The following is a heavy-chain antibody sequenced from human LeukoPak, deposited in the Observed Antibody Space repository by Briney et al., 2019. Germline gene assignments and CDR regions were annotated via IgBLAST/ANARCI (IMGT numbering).Heavy chain of an antibody. CDR2: ISSSGSTI. D-gene: IGHD6-19*01. Sequence: GGSLRLSCAASGFTFSDYYMSWIRQAPGKGLEWVSYISSSGSTIYYADSVKGRFTISRDNAKNSLYLQMNSLRAEDTAVYYCARDWTYSYSSGWIDYWGQGALVTVSS. V-gene: IGHV3-11*01. J-gene: IGHJ4*02. CDR1: GFTFSDYY. CDR3: ARDWTYSYSSGWIDY.